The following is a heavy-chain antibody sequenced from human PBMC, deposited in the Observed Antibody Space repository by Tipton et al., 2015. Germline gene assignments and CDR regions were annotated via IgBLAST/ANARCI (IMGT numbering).Heavy chain of an antibody. CDR1: GFTFSNYS. J-gene: IGHJ4*02. V-gene: IGHV4-59*01. D-gene: IGHD4-23*01. Sequence: LRLSCAASGFTFSNYSMNWVRQAPGKGLECIGYIYYTGSTHYNPSLKSRVTISVDTSKSQFFLKLSSVTAADTAVYYCARARGRHGGLFDSWGQGTLVTVSS. CDR2: IYYTGST. CDR3: ARARGRHGGLFDS.